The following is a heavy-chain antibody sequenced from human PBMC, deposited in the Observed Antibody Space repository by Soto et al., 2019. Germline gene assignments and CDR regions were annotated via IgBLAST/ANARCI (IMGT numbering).Heavy chain of an antibody. CDR2: IYYSGST. V-gene: IGHV4-39*01. J-gene: IGHJ6*02. CDR3: ARLVGATAYYYYGMDV. D-gene: IGHD1-26*01. Sequence: SETLSLTCTVSGGSISSSSYYWGWIRQPPGKGLEWIGSIYYSGSTYYNPSLKSRVTISVDTSKNQFSLKLSSVTAADTAVYYCARLVGATAYYYYGMDVWGQGTTVTVSS. CDR1: GGSISSSSYY.